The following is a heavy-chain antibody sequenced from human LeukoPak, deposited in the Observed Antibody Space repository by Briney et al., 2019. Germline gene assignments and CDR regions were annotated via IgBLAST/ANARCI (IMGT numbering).Heavy chain of an antibody. CDR3: ARGKDAYRDH. Sequence: SETLSLTCTVSGGSISIYYRCWIREPPGKGVEWMGYIYYRGSTNYNPSLKSRVTIPVDTSKNHFSLKLSSVAAADTAVYYWARGKDAYRDHWGQGTLVTVSS. J-gene: IGHJ4*02. V-gene: IGHV4-59*01. CDR2: IYYRGST. CDR1: GGSISIYY. D-gene: IGHD5-24*01.